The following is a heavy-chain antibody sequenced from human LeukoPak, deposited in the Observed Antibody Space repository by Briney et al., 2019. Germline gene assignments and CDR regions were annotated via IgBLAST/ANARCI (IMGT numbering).Heavy chain of an antibody. J-gene: IGHJ4*02. Sequence: AXXKVSCKASGYTFTSYYIHWVRQAPGQGLEWMGIINPSGGSTSYAQKFQGRVTMTRDTSTNTVYMELSSLRSEDTAVYYCATIGYSYGYGFDYWGQGTLVTVSS. CDR1: GYTFTSYY. D-gene: IGHD5-18*01. CDR3: ATIGYSYGYGFDY. V-gene: IGHV1-46*01. CDR2: INPSGGST.